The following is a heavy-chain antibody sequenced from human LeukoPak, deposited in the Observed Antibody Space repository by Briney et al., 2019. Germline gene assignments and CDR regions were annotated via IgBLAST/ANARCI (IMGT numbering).Heavy chain of an antibody. Sequence: SETLSLTCTVSGGSISSSSYYWGWIRQPPGKGLEWIGSIYYSGSTYYNPSLKSRVTISVDTSKNQFSLKLSSVTAADTAVYYCASKAAAGTARWFDPWGQGTLVTVSS. CDR3: ASKAAAGTARWFDP. J-gene: IGHJ5*02. D-gene: IGHD6-13*01. CDR2: IYYSGST. CDR1: GGSISSSSYY. V-gene: IGHV4-39*07.